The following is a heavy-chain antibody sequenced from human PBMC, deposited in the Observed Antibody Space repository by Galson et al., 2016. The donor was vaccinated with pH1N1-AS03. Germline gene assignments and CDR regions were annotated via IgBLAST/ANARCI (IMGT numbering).Heavy chain of an antibody. J-gene: IGHJ3*01. D-gene: IGHD6-19*01. V-gene: IGHV3-74*01. Sequence: SLRLSCAASGLTFSDYWMSWVRQAPGKGLEWLARINGDATTTNYADSVRGRFTISRDNAKNTLHLQMNSLRVEDTANYFCAKEVGSSGWFDACDLWGQGTVVTVSS. CDR1: GLTFSDYW. CDR2: INGDATTT. CDR3: AKEVGSSGWFDACDL.